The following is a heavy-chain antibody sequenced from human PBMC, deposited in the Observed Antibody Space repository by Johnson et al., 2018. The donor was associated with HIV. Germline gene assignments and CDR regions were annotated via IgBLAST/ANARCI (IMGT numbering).Heavy chain of an antibody. CDR3: SKVFSDNWNLASSLDDAFNI. CDR1: GFTFSTYW. CDR2: IKQDGSEK. D-gene: IGHD1-1*01. V-gene: IGHV3-7*02. Sequence: VQLVESGGGLVQPGGSLRLSCVASGFTFSTYWMSWVRQAPGKGLEWVANIKQDGSEKNYVDSVKARFAVSSDDSKNTLYLQMSSLRVEDTAVYYCSKVFSDNWNLASSLDDAFNIWGQGTMVTVSS. J-gene: IGHJ3*02.